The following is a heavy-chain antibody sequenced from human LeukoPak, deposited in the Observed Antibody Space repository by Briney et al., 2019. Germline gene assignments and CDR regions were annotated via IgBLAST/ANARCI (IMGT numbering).Heavy chain of an antibody. Sequence: SETLSLTCTVSGYSISSGYYWGWIRQPPGKGLEWIGSIYHSGSTYYNPSLKSRATISVDTSENQFSLKLSSVTAADTAVYYCARETFRYSYGSWTDYWGQGTLVTVSS. CDR1: GYSISSGYY. D-gene: IGHD5-18*01. J-gene: IGHJ4*02. V-gene: IGHV4-38-2*02. CDR3: ARETFRYSYGSWTDY. CDR2: IYHSGST.